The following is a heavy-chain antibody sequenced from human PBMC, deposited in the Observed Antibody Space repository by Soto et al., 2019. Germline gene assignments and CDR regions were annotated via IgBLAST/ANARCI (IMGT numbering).Heavy chain of an antibody. CDR3: ARAPSGSYPEFDY. CDR2: ITYDGSNQ. Sequence: QVQLVESGGGVVQPGRSLRLSCAASGFTFSSYGMHWVRQAPGKGLEWVGVITYDGSNQYYADSVKGRFTISRDNSRNMLFLQMNSLRPDDTAVYYCARAPSGSYPEFDYWGQGTLVTVSS. V-gene: IGHV3-30*03. J-gene: IGHJ4*02. CDR1: GFTFSSYG. D-gene: IGHD1-26*01.